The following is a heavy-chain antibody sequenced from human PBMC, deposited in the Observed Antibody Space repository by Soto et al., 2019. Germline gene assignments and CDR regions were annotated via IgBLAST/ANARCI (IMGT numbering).Heavy chain of an antibody. D-gene: IGHD1-7*01. V-gene: IGHV3-53*01. Sequence: HPGGSLRLSCAASGSTVSSNYMSWVRQSPGKGLEWVSVIYSGGSTYYADSVKGRFTISRDNSKNTLYLQMSSLRAEDTAVYYCAGSKRGITGTPGYYYYGMDVWGQGTTVTVSS. CDR1: GSTVSSNY. J-gene: IGHJ6*02. CDR2: IYSGGST. CDR3: AGSKRGITGTPGYYYYGMDV.